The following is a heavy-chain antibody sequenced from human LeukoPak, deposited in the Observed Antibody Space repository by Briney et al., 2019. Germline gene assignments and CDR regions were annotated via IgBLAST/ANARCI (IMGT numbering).Heavy chain of an antibody. CDR3: ASDLSGARDS. J-gene: IGHJ4*02. CDR2: LNEGGSFT. Sequence: PGGSLRLSCAASGFTFSRYWMHCVRQVRGKGPVWVSRLNEGGSFTSYADFVMGRFTIFRDNARNTIYLQMNSLRAEDTAIYYCASDLSGARDSWGQGTLVTVSS. CDR1: GFTFSRYW. V-gene: IGHV3-74*01. D-gene: IGHD1-26*01.